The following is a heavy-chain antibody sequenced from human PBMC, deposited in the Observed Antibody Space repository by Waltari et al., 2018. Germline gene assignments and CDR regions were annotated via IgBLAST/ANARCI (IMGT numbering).Heavy chain of an antibody. D-gene: IGHD5-12*01. V-gene: IGHV4-39*01. CDR1: GVSLTSNRHY. Sequence: QLQLQESGPRLVKPSETLSLTRTVSGVSLTSNRHYWAWIRQSPGQGLEWIGTVSSSGATYISPSLKSRVSVSRDTSKNQLSLILGSVTAADMAVYYCATYIGASVGTAAFDVWGQGTMVTVSS. CDR2: VSSSGAT. J-gene: IGHJ3*01. CDR3: ATYIGASVGTAAFDV.